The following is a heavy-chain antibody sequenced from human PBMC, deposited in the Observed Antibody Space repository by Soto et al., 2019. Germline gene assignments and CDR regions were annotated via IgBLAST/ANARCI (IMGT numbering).Heavy chain of an antibody. V-gene: IGHV1-18*01. CDR1: GYTFTSYG. D-gene: IGHD2-21*02. CDR3: ARWLAGGNSLKGASDYFDY. Sequence: ASVKVSCKASGYTFTSYGISWVRQAPGQGLEWMGWISAYNGNTNYAQKLQGRVTMTTDTSTSTAYMELRSLRSDDTAVYYCARWLAGGNSLKGASDYFDYWGQGTLVTVSS. CDR2: ISAYNGNT. J-gene: IGHJ4*02.